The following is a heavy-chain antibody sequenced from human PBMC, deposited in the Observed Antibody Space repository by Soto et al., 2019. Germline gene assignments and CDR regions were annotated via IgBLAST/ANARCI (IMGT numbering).Heavy chain of an antibody. CDR3: AKPSYDFSSGYPYFDY. J-gene: IGHJ4*02. CDR1: GFTFSSYA. D-gene: IGHD3-3*01. V-gene: IGHV3-23*01. CDR2: ISGSGGST. Sequence: PGGSLRLSCAASGFTFSSYAMSWVRQAPGKGLEWVSAISGSGGSTYYADSVKGRFTISRDNSKNTPYLQMKSLRAEDTPVYYCAKPSYDFSSGYPYFDYCGQGHLVPVSS.